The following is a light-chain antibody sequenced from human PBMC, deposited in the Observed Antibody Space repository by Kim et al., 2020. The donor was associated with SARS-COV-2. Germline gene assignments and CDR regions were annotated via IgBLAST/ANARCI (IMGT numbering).Light chain of an antibody. J-gene: IGKJ5*01. CDR3: QQYGSPPIT. Sequence: SPGEGFTLSCRASLSVSSSYVAWYQQKPGQPPRILIYGTSNRAAGTPDRFSGSGSGTDFSLTISRLDPEDFAVYYCQQYGSPPITFGQGTRLEIK. V-gene: IGKV3-20*01. CDR1: LSVSSSY. CDR2: GTS.